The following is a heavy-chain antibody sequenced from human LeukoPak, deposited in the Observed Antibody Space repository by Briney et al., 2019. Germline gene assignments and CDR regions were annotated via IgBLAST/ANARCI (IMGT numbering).Heavy chain of an antibody. V-gene: IGHV4-34*01. Sequence: PSETLSLTCAVYGGSFSGYYWSWIRQPPGKGLEWIGEINHSGSTNYNPSLKSRVTISVDTSKNQFSLKLSSVTAADTAVYYCARGGRPRYSSSWVDYWGQGTLVTVSS. D-gene: IGHD6-13*01. CDR1: GGSFSGYY. CDR3: ARGGRPRYSSSWVDY. J-gene: IGHJ4*02. CDR2: INHSGST.